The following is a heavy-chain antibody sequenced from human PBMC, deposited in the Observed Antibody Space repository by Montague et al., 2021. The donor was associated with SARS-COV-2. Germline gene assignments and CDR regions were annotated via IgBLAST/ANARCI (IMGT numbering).Heavy chain of an antibody. V-gene: IGHV4-39*01. J-gene: IGHJ4*02. D-gene: IGHD4-17*01. CDR3: ARLYGSSFDY. CDR2: FYYAGGT. CDR1: GGSVSRISSH. Sequence: SETLSLTCTVSGGSVSRISSHWGWIRQPPGKGLEYIVSFYYAGGTQYNPSLKSRVTISVDTSNDQFSLKMNSVTAADTAVYFCARLYGSSFDYWGQGTLATVSS.